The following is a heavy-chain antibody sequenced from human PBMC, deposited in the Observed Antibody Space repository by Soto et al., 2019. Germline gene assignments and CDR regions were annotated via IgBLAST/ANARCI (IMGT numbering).Heavy chain of an antibody. CDR3: ARDADYGGSRGGMDV. CDR2: IYYSGST. V-gene: IGHV4-31*03. Sequence: QVRLEESGPGLVKPSETLSLICSVSGGSVNNANYFWNWIRHHPENGLEWIGYIYYSGSTRYNPSFKTRATLSIDTSKNQFSLRLNSVTVAETVVYFCARDADYGGSRGGMDVWGRGTTVTVSS. D-gene: IGHD4-17*01. J-gene: IGHJ6*02. CDR1: GGSVNNANYF.